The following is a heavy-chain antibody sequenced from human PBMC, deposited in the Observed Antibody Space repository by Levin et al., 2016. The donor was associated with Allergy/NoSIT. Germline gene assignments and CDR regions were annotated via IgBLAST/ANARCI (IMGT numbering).Heavy chain of an antibody. V-gene: IGHV4-39*01. CDR2: IYYSGST. Sequence: SETLSLTCTVSGGSISSSSYYWGWIRQPPGKGLEWIGSIYYSGSTYYNPSLKSRVTISVDTSKNQFSLKLSSVTAADTAVYYCARQSGPLTGYGMDVWGQGTTVTVSS. CDR3: ARQSGPLTGYGMDV. CDR1: GGSISSSSYY. D-gene: IGHD5-12*01. J-gene: IGHJ6*02.